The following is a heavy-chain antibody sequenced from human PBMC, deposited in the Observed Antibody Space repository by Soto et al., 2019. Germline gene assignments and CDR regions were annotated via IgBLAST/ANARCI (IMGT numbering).Heavy chain of an antibody. V-gene: IGHV4-34*01. CDR3: ARGTLASSYDSSGYFDY. CDR2: INHSGST. CDR1: GGSFSGYY. Sequence: PSETLSLTCAVYGGSFSGYYWSWIRQPPGKGLEWIGEINHSGSTNYNPSLKSRVTISVDTSKNQFSLKLSSVTAADTAVYYCARGTLASSYDSSGYFDYWGQGTLVTVSS. D-gene: IGHD3-22*01. J-gene: IGHJ4*02.